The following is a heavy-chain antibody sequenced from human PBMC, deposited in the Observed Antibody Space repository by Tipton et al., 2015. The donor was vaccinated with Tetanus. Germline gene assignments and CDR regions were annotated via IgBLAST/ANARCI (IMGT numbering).Heavy chain of an antibody. J-gene: IGHJ4*02. CDR3: ARVEEGYCSGGTCYFPD. CDR2: IYYRGTT. CDR1: GGSISNYY. V-gene: IGHV4-59*01. Sequence: TLSLTCTVSGGSISNYYWSWIRQPPGKGLEFIGYIYYRGTTAYNPSLKNRVTISVDTSKNQISLRLKSVTAADTAVYYCARVEEGYCSGGTCYFPDWGRGTLVTASS. D-gene: IGHD2-15*01.